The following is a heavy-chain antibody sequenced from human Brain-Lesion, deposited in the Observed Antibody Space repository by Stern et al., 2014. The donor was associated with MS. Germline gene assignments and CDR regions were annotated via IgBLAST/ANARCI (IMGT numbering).Heavy chain of an antibody. D-gene: IGHD2-15*01. Sequence: QLQLQESGPGLVKPSETLSLTCTVAGGSVSSTSYAWAWIRQPPGKGLEWIGAIYYSGNTYYSPSLKSRLTISLDTFKNQFSLTLSSVTAADTAVYYCAGEEDIRYCSGGSCTGNWFDPWGQGTLVTVSS. CDR1: GGSVSSTSYA. V-gene: IGHV4-39*01. CDR3: AGEEDIRYCSGGSCTGNWFDP. CDR2: IYYSGNT. J-gene: IGHJ5*02.